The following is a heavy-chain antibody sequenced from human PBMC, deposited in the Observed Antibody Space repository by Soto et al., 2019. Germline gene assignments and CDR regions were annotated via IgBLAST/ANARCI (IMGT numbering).Heavy chain of an antibody. D-gene: IGHD3-10*01. CDR3: ARVRGNTNLSGMDV. CDR1: GYTFTSYY. Sequence: ASVKVSCKASGYTFTSYYMHWVRQAPGQGLEWMGIINPSGGSTSYAQKFQGRFTLTRDTSTSTFYMELSSLSSDDTAVYYCARVRGNTNLSGMDVWGQGTTVTVSS. J-gene: IGHJ6*02. CDR2: INPSGGST. V-gene: IGHV1-46*01.